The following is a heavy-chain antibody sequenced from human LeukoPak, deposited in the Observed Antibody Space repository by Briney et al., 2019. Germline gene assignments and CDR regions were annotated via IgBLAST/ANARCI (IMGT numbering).Heavy chain of an antibody. Sequence: SETLSLTCTVSAGSICSYYWRWIRQPPGKGLEWIGYIYYSGNTNYTPSPKSRVTISVDTSKNQFSLKLSSVTAADTAVFYCARLNSSSPRGPFDYWGQGTLVTVSS. V-gene: IGHV4-59*01. CDR1: AGSICSYY. CDR3: ARLNSSSPRGPFDY. D-gene: IGHD6-13*01. J-gene: IGHJ4*02. CDR2: IYYSGNT.